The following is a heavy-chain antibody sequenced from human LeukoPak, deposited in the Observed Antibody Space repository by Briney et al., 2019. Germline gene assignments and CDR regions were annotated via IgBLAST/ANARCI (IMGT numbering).Heavy chain of an antibody. V-gene: IGHV3-48*03. CDR1: GFTFSSYE. Sequence: GGSLRLSCAASGFTFSSYEMNWVRQAPGKGLEWVSYISSSGSTIYYADSVKGRFTISRDNAKNSLYLQMNSLRAEDMALYYCAKGRASGTQYYFDYWGQGTLVTVSS. CDR2: ISSSGSTI. CDR3: AKGRASGTQYYFDY. J-gene: IGHJ4*02. D-gene: IGHD1-26*01.